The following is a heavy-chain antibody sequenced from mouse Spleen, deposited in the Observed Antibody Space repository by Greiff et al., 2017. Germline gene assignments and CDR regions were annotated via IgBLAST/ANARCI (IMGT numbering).Heavy chain of an antibody. D-gene: IGHD4-1*01. Sequence: VQLQQSGTVLARPGASVKMSCKTSGYTFTSYWMHWVKQRPGQGLEWIGAIYPGNSDTSYNQKFKGKAKLTAVTSASTAYMELSSLTNEDSAVYYCTTPNWDGWYFDVWGTGTTVTVSS. CDR3: TTPNWDGWYFDV. CDR1: GYTFTSYW. CDR2: IYPGNSDT. V-gene: IGHV1-5*01. J-gene: IGHJ1*03.